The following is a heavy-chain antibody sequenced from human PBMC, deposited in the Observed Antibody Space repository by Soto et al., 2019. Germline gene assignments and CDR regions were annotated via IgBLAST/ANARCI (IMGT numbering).Heavy chain of an antibody. Sequence: GASVKVSCKASGYTFTSYAMHWVRQAPGQRLEWMGWINAGNGNTKYSQKFQGRVTITRDTSASTAYMELRSLRSDDTAVYYCARVDYCISTSCYAYYYYYGMDVWGQGTTVTVSS. CDR1: GYTFTSYA. D-gene: IGHD2-2*01. V-gene: IGHV1-3*01. J-gene: IGHJ6*02. CDR2: INAGNGNT. CDR3: ARVDYCISTSCYAYYYYYGMDV.